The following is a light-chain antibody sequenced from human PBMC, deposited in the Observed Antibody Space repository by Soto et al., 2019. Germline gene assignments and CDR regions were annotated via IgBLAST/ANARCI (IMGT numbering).Light chain of an antibody. CDR1: SSDVGIYNL. J-gene: IGLJ2*01. CDR2: EGS. CDR3: CSYACSSTHYVV. V-gene: IGLV2-23*01. Sequence: QSALTQPASVSGSPGQSITISCTGTSSDVGIYNLVSWYQQHPGKAPKLMIYEGSKRPSGVSNRFSGSKSGNTASLTISGLQAEDEADYYCCSYACSSTHYVVFGGGTKLTVL.